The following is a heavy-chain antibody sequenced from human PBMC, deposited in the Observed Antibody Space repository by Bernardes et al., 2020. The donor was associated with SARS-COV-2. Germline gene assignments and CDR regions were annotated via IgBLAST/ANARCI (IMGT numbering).Heavy chain of an antibody. J-gene: IGHJ4*02. V-gene: IGHV2-5*02. CDR3: AHTAFCSGRRCYLDPYFDH. Sequence: SGPTLVKPTQTLTLTCTFSGFSLSDEGVGVGWIRQPPGKALEWLALIYWDDDKRYSPSLKTRVTITKDTSRNQVVLTLTHVDPVDAATYYCAHTAFCSGRRCYLDPYFDHWGQGILVTVSS. D-gene: IGHD2-15*01. CDR1: GFSLSDEGVG. CDR2: IYWDDDK.